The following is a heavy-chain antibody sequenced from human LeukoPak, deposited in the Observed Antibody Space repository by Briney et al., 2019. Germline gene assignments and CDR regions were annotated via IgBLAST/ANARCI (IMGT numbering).Heavy chain of an antibody. Sequence: PGGSLRLSCAASGFTFSSYSMKWARQAPGKGLEWVSSISSSSSYIYYADSVKGRFTISRDNAKNSLYLQMNSLRAEDTAVYYCARPLAFGGVIVSPASYWGQGTLVTVSS. V-gene: IGHV3-21*01. CDR3: ARPLAFGGVIVSPASY. CDR1: GFTFSSYS. J-gene: IGHJ4*02. D-gene: IGHD3-16*02. CDR2: ISSSSSYI.